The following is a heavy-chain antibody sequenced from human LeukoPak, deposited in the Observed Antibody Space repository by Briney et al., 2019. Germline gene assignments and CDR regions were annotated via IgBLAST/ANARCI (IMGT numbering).Heavy chain of an antibody. D-gene: IGHD4-11*01. J-gene: IGHJ3*02. CDR1: GYTFTSYA. V-gene: IGHV1-18*01. Sequence: ASVKVSCKASGYTFTSYAMHWVRQAPGQRLEWMGWISAYNGNTNYAQKLQGRVTMTTDTSTSTAYMELRSLRSDDTAVYYCARVVTTLTSGAFDIWGQGTMVTVSS. CDR3: ARVVTTLTSGAFDI. CDR2: ISAYNGNT.